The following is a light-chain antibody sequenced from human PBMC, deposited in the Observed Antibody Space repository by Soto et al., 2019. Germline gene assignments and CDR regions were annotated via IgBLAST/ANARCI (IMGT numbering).Light chain of an antibody. CDR1: QSVGSY. CDR2: DAS. V-gene: IGKV3-11*02. J-gene: IGKJ4*01. CDR3: QRRSTWLPLS. Sequence: EIVVTQSPATLSLSPGERATLSCRTSQSVGSYLAWYQKKPGKAPRLLIYDASNRATGIPARFSGSGSGRDFSLTISSLEPEDFAVYYCQRRSTWLPLSFGGGTQVEIK.